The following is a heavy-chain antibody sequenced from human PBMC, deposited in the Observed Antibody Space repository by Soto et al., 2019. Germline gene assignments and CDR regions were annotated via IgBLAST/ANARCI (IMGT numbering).Heavy chain of an antibody. D-gene: IGHD6-13*01. Sequence: SVKVSCKASGFTFTSSAVQWVRQARGQRLEWIGWIVVGSGNTNYAQKFQERVTITRDMSTSTAYMELSSLGSEDTAVYYCAADPKSHVIAAAGPYYYYGMDVWGQGTTVTVSS. V-gene: IGHV1-58*01. J-gene: IGHJ6*02. CDR1: GFTFTSSA. CDR2: IVVGSGNT. CDR3: AADPKSHVIAAAGPYYYYGMDV.